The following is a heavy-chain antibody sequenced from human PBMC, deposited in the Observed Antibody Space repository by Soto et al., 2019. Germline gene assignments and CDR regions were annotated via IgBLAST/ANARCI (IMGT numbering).Heavy chain of an antibody. CDR2: ISGSGGST. V-gene: IGHV3-23*01. Sequence: LSXYCAASGFTFIRYAVSWVRQAPGKGLEWVSAISGSGGSTYFRDTVRGRFTISRDNSKNTLYLQMDSLRAEDTAVYYCAKDSISSDGGYYLYYSDSWGQGTRVTVSS. D-gene: IGHD3-22*01. CDR3: AKDSISSDGGYYLYYSDS. CDR1: GFTFIRYA. J-gene: IGHJ4*02.